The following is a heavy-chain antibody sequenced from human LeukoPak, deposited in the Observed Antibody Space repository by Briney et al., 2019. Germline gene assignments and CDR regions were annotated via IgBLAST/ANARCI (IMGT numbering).Heavy chain of an antibody. D-gene: IGHD3-3*01. CDR1: GGSISSYY. CDR2: IYYSGST. Sequence: SETLSLTCTVSGGSISSYYWSWIRQPPGKGLEWIGYIYYSGSTNYNPSLKSRVTISVDTSKNQFSLKLSSVTAADTAVYYCARKNVHFGVVIGFDYWGQGTLVTVSS. CDR3: ARKNVHFGVVIGFDY. J-gene: IGHJ4*02. V-gene: IGHV4-59*01.